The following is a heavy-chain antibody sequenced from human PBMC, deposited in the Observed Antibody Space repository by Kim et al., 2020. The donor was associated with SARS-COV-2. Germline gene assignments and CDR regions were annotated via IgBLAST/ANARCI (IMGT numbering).Heavy chain of an antibody. D-gene: IGHD3-22*01. CDR3: ARVPFRNYYDSSGYSYYYYGMDV. CDR1: GGSFSGYY. CDR2: INHSGST. J-gene: IGHJ6*02. Sequence: SETLSLTCAVYGGSFSGYYWSWIRQPPGKGLEWIGEINHSGSTNYNPSLKSRVTISVDTSKNQFSLKLSSVTAADTAVYYCARVPFRNYYDSSGYSYYYYGMDVWGQGTTVTVSS. V-gene: IGHV4-34*01.